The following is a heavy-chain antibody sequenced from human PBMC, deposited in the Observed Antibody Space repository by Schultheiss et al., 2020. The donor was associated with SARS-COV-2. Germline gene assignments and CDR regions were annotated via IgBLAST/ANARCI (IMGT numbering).Heavy chain of an antibody. J-gene: IGHJ6*02. Sequence: ASVKVSCKASGYTFTDYYMHWVRQAPGQGLEWMGWISAYNGNTNYAQKLQGRVTITADKSTSTAYMELNSLRSEDTAVYYCASAAAGTTYGMDVWGQGTTVTVSS. V-gene: IGHV1-18*04. CDR2: ISAYNGNT. D-gene: IGHD6-13*01. CDR1: GYTFTDYY. CDR3: ASAAAGTTYGMDV.